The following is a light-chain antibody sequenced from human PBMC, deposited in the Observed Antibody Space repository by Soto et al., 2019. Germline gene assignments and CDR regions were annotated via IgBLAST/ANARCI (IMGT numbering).Light chain of an antibody. V-gene: IGKV3-20*01. CDR1: HSISSAY. CDR2: GAS. J-gene: IGKJ2*03. CDR3: QQYGSSSVYS. Sequence: VVLTQSPGTLSLSPGDRVTLSCRASHSISSAYIAWYQKKPGQTPSLLIYGASSRASGVPDRFGGSGSGTEFTLTISRLEPEDFAVHYCQQYGSSSVYSFGQGTKLEI.